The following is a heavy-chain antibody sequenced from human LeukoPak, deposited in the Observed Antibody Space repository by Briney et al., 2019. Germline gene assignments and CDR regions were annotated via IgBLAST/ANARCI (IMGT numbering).Heavy chain of an antibody. D-gene: IGHD3-3*01. Sequence: PGRSLRLSCAASGFTFSSYAMHWVRQAPGKGLEWVAVISYDGSNKYYADSVKGRFTISRDNSKNTLYLQMNSLRAEDTAAYYCARAYWYYDFWSGYYSNYMDVWGKGTTVTVSS. J-gene: IGHJ6*03. CDR3: ARAYWYYDFWSGYYSNYMDV. CDR2: ISYDGSNK. V-gene: IGHV3-30*01. CDR1: GFTFSSYA.